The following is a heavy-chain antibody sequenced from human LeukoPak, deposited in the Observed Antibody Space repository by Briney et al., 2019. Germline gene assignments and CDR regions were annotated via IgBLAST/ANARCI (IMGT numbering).Heavy chain of an antibody. J-gene: IGHJ6*04. V-gene: IGHV1-8*01. CDR2: MNPNSGNT. D-gene: IGHD3-10*01. CDR1: GYTFTSYD. Sequence: ASVKVSCKASGYTFTSYDINWVRQATGQGLEWMGWMNPNSGNTGYAQKFQGRVTMTRNTSISTAYMELSSLRSEDTAVYYCARGGGMVRGVTDPYYYYGMDVWGKGTTVTVSS. CDR3: ARGGGMVRGVTDPYYYYGMDV.